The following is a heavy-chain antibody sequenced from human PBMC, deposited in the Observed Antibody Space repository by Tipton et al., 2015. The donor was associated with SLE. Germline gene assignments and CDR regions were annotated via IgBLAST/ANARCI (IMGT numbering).Heavy chain of an antibody. Sequence: QLVQSGGGLVQPGGSLRLSCAASGFTFSTYAMSWVRQAPGKGLEWVSGISDTGGSTYYADSVKGRFTISRDNSKNTLYLQMNSLRAEDTAAYYCAKGGSNFRAVAFDIWGQGTMVSVSS. CDR1: GFTFSTYA. CDR2: ISDTGGST. V-gene: IGHV3-23*04. J-gene: IGHJ3*02. D-gene: IGHD2-15*01. CDR3: AKGGSNFRAVAFDI.